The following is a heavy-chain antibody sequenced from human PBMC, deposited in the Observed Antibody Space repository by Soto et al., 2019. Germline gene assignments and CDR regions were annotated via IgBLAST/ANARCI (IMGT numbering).Heavy chain of an antibody. CDR1: GYTFTSYG. D-gene: IGHD4-17*01. CDR3: ARENYGDYASNDHDAFDI. J-gene: IGHJ3*02. Sequence: ASVKVSCKASGYTFTSYGISWVRQAPGQGLEWMGWISACNGNTNYAQKLQGRVTMTTDTSTSTAYMELRSLRSDDTAVYYCARENYGDYASNDHDAFDIWGQGTMVT. V-gene: IGHV1-18*01. CDR2: ISACNGNT.